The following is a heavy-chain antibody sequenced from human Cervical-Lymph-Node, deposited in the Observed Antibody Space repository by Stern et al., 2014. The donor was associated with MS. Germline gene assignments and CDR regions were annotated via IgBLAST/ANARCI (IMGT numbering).Heavy chain of an antibody. CDR1: GGSISSYY. V-gene: IGHV4-59*08. CDR3: ASTANSGYDLRRQETGYYFDY. D-gene: IGHD5-12*01. CDR2: IYYSGST. J-gene: IGHJ4*02. Sequence: VQLVESGPGLVKPSETLSLTCTVSGGSISSYYWSWIRQPPGKGLEWIGYIYYSGSTNYNPSLKSRVTISVDTSKNHSSLKLSSVTAADTAVYYCASTANSGYDLRRQETGYYFDYWGQGTLVTVSS.